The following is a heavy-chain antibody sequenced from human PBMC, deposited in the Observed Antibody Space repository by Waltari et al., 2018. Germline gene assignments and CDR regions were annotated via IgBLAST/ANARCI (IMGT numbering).Heavy chain of an antibody. CDR3: ANFPPFTSSSWYYYFDS. CDR1: GFTFSNFA. J-gene: IGHJ4*02. V-gene: IGHV3-23*04. Sequence: EVQLVESGGGLVQPGGSLRLSCAASGFTFSNFAMNWVRQAPGKGLEWVSTLSASGGSIYYADSVKGRFTISRDNSKKTLYLQMNSLRADDTAVYYCANFPPFTSSSWYYYFDSWGQGTLVTVSS. D-gene: IGHD6-13*01. CDR2: LSASGGSI.